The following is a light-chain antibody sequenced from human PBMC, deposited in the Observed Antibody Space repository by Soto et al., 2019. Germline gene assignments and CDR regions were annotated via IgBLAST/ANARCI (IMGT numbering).Light chain of an antibody. Sequence: DIQMTQFPSSLSASVGDRVTITCRASQGIRNDLGWYQQKPGKAPKRLIYAASSLQSGVPSRFSCSESGTEFHLPISSLQPEDSATFYCLQHSTYPLTFCQGTKVEIK. J-gene: IGKJ1*01. CDR2: AAS. CDR1: QGIRND. V-gene: IGKV1-17*01. CDR3: LQHSTYPLT.